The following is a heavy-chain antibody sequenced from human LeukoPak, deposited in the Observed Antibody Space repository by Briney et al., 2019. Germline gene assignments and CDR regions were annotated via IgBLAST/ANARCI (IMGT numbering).Heavy chain of an antibody. V-gene: IGHV3-21*04. CDR2: ISGSSDDI. CDR3: AKFRSRLRSYYYYMDV. Sequence: PGGSLRLSCAGSEFTFSSYSMHWVRQAPGKGLEWVSSISGSSDDIYYADSVKGRFTVSRDNSKNTLYLQMNSLRAEDTAVYYCAKFRSRLRSYYYYMDVWGKGTTVTISS. J-gene: IGHJ6*03. D-gene: IGHD5-12*01. CDR1: EFTFSSYS.